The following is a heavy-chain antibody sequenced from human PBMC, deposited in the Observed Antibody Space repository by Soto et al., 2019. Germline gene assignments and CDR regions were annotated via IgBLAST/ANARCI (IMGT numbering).Heavy chain of an antibody. CDR3: ARVLSKKGTPVTARNFDY. Sequence: EVQLVESGGGLVQPGGSLRLSCAASGFTFSSYSMNWVRQAPGKGLEWVSYISSSSSTIYYADSVKGRFTISRDNAKNSLYLQMNSLRAEDTAVYYCARVLSKKGTPVTARNFDYWGQGTLVTVSS. V-gene: IGHV3-48*01. D-gene: IGHD2-21*02. CDR2: ISSSSSTI. CDR1: GFTFSSYS. J-gene: IGHJ4*02.